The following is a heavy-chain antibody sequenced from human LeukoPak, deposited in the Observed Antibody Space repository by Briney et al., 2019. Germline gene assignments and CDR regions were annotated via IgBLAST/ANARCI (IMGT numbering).Heavy chain of an antibody. J-gene: IGHJ4*02. CDR3: ARGAVSGRELDS. Sequence: SETLSLTCSVSGGSMITYFWNWIRQPAGKGLEWIGRIFSSGATNYSPSLKSRVIMSLDTSKNQFSLKLNSVSVADTAVYYCARGAVSGRELDSWGQGTLVTVSS. CDR2: IFSSGAT. V-gene: IGHV4-4*07. D-gene: IGHD6-19*01. CDR1: GGSMITYF.